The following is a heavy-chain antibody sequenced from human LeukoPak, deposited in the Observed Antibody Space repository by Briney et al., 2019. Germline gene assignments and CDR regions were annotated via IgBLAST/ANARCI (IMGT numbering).Heavy chain of an antibody. J-gene: IGHJ4*02. D-gene: IGHD3-22*01. CDR2: IIPIFGTA. CDR1: GYTFINHD. CDR3: ARLHYYDSSGYYYGTNDY. V-gene: IGHV1-69*13. Sequence: SVKVSSKASGYTFINHDINWVRQAPGQGLEWMGGIIPIFGTANYAQKFQGRVTITADESTSTAYMELSSLRSEDTAVYYCARLHYYDSSGYYYGTNDYWGQGTLVTVSS.